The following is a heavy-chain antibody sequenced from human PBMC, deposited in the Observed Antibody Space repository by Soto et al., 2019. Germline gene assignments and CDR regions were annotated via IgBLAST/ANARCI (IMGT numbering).Heavy chain of an antibody. D-gene: IGHD4-17*01. CDR2: LYGSGGGI. J-gene: IGHJ4*02. CDR3: AKDAVSGDGVWLAHD. Sequence: GGSLRLSXAASGFTFGSYAMIWIRQVPGKGLEWISGLYGSGGGIHYADSVKGRFTISRDNSAYSVYLQMTNLRVEDTAVYYCAKDAVSGDGVWLAHDWGQGTVVTVSS. CDR1: GFTFGSYA. V-gene: IGHV3-23*01.